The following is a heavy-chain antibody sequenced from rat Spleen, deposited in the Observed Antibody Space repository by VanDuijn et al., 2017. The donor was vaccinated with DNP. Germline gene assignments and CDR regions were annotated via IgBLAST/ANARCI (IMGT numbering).Heavy chain of an antibody. CDR3: ATQGLPMDHYAMDA. CDR2: ISPSGGST. V-gene: IGHV5-25*01. D-gene: IGHD1-12*02. Sequence: EVQLVESGGGLVQPGRSLKLSCAASGFTFSDYYMAWVRQAPTKGLEWVSSISPSGGSTYYRDSVKGRFTISRDNAKSTLYLQMDSLRSEDTATYYCATQGLPMDHYAMDAWGQGTSVTVSS. CDR1: GFTFSDYY. J-gene: IGHJ4*01.